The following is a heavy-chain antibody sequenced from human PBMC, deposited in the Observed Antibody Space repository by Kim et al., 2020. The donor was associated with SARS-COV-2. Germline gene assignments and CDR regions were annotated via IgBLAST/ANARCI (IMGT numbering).Heavy chain of an antibody. Sequence: ADAVNGRLIISRDHPKNTLYLQMNSLRAEDTAVYYCATVVFYYDAGYFKNWGQGTLVIVSS. CDR3: ATVVFYYDAGYFKN. J-gene: IGHJ1*01. D-gene: IGHD3-22*01. V-gene: IGHV3-66*01.